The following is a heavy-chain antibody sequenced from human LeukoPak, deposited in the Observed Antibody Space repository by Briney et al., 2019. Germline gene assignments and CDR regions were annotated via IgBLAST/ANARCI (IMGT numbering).Heavy chain of an antibody. D-gene: IGHD3-22*01. Sequence: GGSLRLSCAASGFTFSNYWMHWVRQAPGKGLEWVAVVSYDGSSIYYADSVKGRFTISRDNAKNSLYLQMNSLRAEDTAIYYCARCGRGYDSSGYYSYWGQGTLVTVSS. J-gene: IGHJ4*02. CDR2: VSYDGSSI. CDR1: GFTFSNYW. CDR3: ARCGRGYDSSGYYSY. V-gene: IGHV3-30*03.